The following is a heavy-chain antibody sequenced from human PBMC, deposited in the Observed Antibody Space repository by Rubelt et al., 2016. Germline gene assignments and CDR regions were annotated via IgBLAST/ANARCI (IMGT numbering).Heavy chain of an antibody. D-gene: IGHD6-6*01. CDR2: IDWDDDK. J-gene: IGHJ4*02. V-gene: IGHV2-70*15. Sequence: QVTLRESGPALVKPTQTLTLTCTLSGFSLSTRGMCVSLIRQPPGKALEWLARIDWDDDKKYSTSLKTRLTVSKDTSKTQVVLTMTNMDPVDTATYYCAHRQTYSTSSKGCGIYLDYWGQGSLVTVSS. CDR3: AHRQTYSTSSKGCGIYLDY. CDR1: GFSLSTRGMC.